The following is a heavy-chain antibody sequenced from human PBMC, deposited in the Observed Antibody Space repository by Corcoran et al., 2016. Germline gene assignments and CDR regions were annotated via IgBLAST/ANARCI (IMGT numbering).Heavy chain of an antibody. J-gene: IGHJ4*02. CDR3: TTGIVGATGRFPFDY. V-gene: IGHV3-15*01. Sequence: EVQLVESGGGLVKPGGSLRLSCAASGFTFSNAWMSWVRQAPGKGLEWVGRIKSKTDGGTTDYAAPVKGRFTISRDDSKNTLYLQMNSLKIEDTAVYYCTTGIVGATGRFPFDYWGQGTLVTVSS. CDR2: IKSKTDGGTT. CDR1: GFTFSNAW. D-gene: IGHD1-26*01.